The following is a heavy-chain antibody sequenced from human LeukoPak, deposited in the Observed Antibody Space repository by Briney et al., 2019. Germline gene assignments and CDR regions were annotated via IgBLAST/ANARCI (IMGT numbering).Heavy chain of an antibody. J-gene: IGHJ1*01. V-gene: IGHV3-30*02. CDR2: IWYDGGNK. D-gene: IGHD2-15*01. Sequence: GGSLRLSCAASGFTFSSYGMHWVGQAPGKGLEGGAVIWYDGGNKYYADSVKGRFTISRDNSKNTLYLQMNSLRAEDTAVYYCAKGSRWRETHFQHWGQGTLVTVSS. CDR1: GFTFSSYG. CDR3: AKGSRWRETHFQH.